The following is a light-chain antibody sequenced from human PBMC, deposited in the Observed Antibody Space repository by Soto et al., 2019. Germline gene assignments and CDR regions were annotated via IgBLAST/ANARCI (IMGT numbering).Light chain of an antibody. Sequence: QSALTQPASVSGSPGQSITISCTGTSSDIGDYNYVTWYQQHPGKAPKLLIYDVTYRPSDVSNRFSGSKSGNTASLTISGLQSEDEADYHCSSYGSGSIIFAGGTKSPS. J-gene: IGLJ2*01. CDR2: DVT. V-gene: IGLV2-14*03. CDR3: SSYGSGSII. CDR1: SSDIGDYNY.